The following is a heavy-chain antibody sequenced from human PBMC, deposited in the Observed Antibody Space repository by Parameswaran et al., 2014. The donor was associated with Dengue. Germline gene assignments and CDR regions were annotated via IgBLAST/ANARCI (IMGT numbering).Heavy chain of an antibody. CDR2: IIPIFGTA. J-gene: IGHJ4*02. V-gene: IGHV1-69*01. D-gene: IGHD4-23*01. Sequence: VRQAPGQGLEWMGGIIPIFGTANYAQKFQGRVTITADESTSTAYMELSSLRSEDTAVYYCARDGDYGGSYFDYWGQGTLVTVSS. CDR3: ARDGDYGGSYFDY.